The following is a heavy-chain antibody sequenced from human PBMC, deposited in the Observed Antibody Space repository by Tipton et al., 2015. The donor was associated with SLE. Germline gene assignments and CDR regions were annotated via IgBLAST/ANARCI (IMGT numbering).Heavy chain of an antibody. CDR2: IYYSGRT. Sequence: TLSLTCPVSGGSISNTKYYWGWIRQPPGKGLEWIGSIYYSGRTYYNPSLKSRVTISVDPSKNQFSLTLTSVTAADTAVYYCASRGRWELPTDYWGQGTLVTVSS. CDR1: GGSISNTKYY. V-gene: IGHV4-39*07. D-gene: IGHD4-23*01. J-gene: IGHJ4*02. CDR3: ASRGRWELPTDY.